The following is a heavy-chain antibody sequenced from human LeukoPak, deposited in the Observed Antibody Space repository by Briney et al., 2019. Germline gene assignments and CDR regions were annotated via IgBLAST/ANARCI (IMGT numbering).Heavy chain of an antibody. D-gene: IGHD2-15*01. J-gene: IGHJ4*02. CDR3: AKASVVVVVAATPSY. Sequence: PGGSLRLSCAASGFTFSSHAMSWVRQAPGKGLERVSAISGSGGSTYYADSVKGRFTISRDNSKNTLYLQMNSLRAEDTAVYYCAKASVVVVVAATPSYWGQGTLVTVSS. V-gene: IGHV3-23*01. CDR1: GFTFSSHA. CDR2: ISGSGGST.